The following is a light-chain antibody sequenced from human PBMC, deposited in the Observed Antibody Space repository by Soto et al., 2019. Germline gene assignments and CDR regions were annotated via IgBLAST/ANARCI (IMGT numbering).Light chain of an antibody. CDR3: SSYSTSGTLVV. J-gene: IGLJ3*02. Sequence: QSALTQPASVSGSPGQSITISCTGTSSDVGAYNFVSWYQHHPGKVPKLIIYDVANRPSGVPDRFSGSKSGTTPSLTISGHHSYDEAHYYCSSYSTSGTLVVFGGGTQLTVL. CDR2: DVA. CDR1: SSDVGAYNF. V-gene: IGLV2-14*03.